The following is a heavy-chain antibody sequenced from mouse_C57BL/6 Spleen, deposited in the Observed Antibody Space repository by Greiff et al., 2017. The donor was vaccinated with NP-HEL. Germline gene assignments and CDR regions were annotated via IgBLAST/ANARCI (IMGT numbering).Heavy chain of an antibody. CDR2: IGTSYGDA. D-gene: IGHD2-3*01. V-gene: IGHV1-67*01. CDR1: GYTFTDYA. Sequence: QVQLQQSGPELVRPGASVKLSCKGSGYTFTDYAMHWVNQSHAKGLEWIGVIGTSYGDANYNQKFKDKATMTVDKSSSTAYMDLARLTSEDSAVYYCARDDGYYIDYWGQGTTLTVSS. CDR3: ARDDGYYIDY. J-gene: IGHJ2*01.